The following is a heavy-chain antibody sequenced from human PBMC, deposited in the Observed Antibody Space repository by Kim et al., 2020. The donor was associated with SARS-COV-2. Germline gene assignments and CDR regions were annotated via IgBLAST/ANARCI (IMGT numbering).Heavy chain of an antibody. CDR3: STVDIVSTIRFDP. CDR1: AFTFSNAW. D-gene: IGHD5-12*01. V-gene: IGHV3-15*01. Sequence: GGSLRLSCAASAFTFSNAWMSWVRQAPGKGLEWVGRIKTKTDGGTTDYAAPVKGRFTISRDDSKNTLHLQMNSLKTEDTAVYYCSTVDIVSTIRFDPWSHGTLVTVSS. J-gene: IGHJ5*02. CDR2: IKTKTDGGTT.